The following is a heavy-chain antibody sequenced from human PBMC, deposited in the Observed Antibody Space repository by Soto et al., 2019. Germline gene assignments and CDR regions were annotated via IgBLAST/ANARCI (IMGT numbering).Heavy chain of an antibody. J-gene: IGHJ4*02. CDR3: AKHGSGSPKGNGPPLFDY. CDR1: GFTFSSYA. Sequence: EVQLLESGGGLVQPGGSLRLSCAASGFTFSSYAMSWVRQAPGKGLEWVSAISGSGGSTYYADSVKGRFTISRDNSKNTLYLQMNSLRAEDTAVYYCAKHGSGSPKGNGPPLFDYWGQGTLVTVSS. CDR2: ISGSGGST. D-gene: IGHD3-10*01. V-gene: IGHV3-23*01.